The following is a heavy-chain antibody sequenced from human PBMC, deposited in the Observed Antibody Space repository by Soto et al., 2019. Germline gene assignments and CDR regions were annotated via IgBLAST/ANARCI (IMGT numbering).Heavy chain of an antibody. V-gene: IGHV4-38-2*01. CDR1: GYSISSGYY. CDR3: ARVSMIVVAEGNFDY. D-gene: IGHD3-22*01. Sequence: SDTLSLTCAVSGYSISSGYYWGWIRQPPGKGLEWIGSIYHSGSTYYNPSLKSRVTISVDTSKNQFSLKLSSVTAADTAVYYCARVSMIVVAEGNFDYWGQGXLVTVHS. CDR2: IYHSGST. J-gene: IGHJ4*02.